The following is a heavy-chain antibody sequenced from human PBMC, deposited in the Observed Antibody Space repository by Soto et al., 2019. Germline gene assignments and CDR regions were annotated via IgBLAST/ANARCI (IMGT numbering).Heavy chain of an antibody. CDR1: VGSFSTGDYS. CDR3: ARGNDYGRVPFDY. Sequence: KAAETLCLSCAFSVGSFSTGDYSRNWIRQPPGKGLEWIGYIYTSGSTYYSSSLKSRVTISVDRSKNQFSLQLTSVTAADTAVYYCARGNDYGRVPFDYWGQGLMVTGSS. D-gene: IGHD4-17*01. CDR2: IYTSGST. J-gene: IGHJ4*02. V-gene: IGHV4-30-2*01.